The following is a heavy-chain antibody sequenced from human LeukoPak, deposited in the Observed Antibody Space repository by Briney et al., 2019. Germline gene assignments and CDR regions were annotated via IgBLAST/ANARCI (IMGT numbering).Heavy chain of an antibody. CDR2: ISGSGGST. Sequence: GGSLRLSCVVSGFTFSDYYMTWVRQAPGKGLEWVSTISGSGGSTFYGDSVKGRFSISRDNSNNTLYLQMNSLRAEDTAVYYCAKAMKAGLYYFYCMDVWGQGTTVTVSS. V-gene: IGHV3-23*01. J-gene: IGHJ6*02. CDR3: AKAMKAGLYYFYCMDV. D-gene: IGHD6-19*01. CDR1: GFTFSDYY.